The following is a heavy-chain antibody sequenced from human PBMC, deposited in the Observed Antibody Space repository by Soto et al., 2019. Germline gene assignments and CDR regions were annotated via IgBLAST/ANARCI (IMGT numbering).Heavy chain of an antibody. CDR3: AKDPTSYDSSAQFDS. D-gene: IGHD3-22*01. CDR2: ISGGGGST. Sequence: FNIFVMNWVRQAPGQGLEWVSGISGGGGSTYYADSVKGRFTISRDNSNNTLYLQMNSLRAEDTAVYYCAKDPTSYDSSAQFDSWGQGTLVTVSS. J-gene: IGHJ4*02. V-gene: IGHV3-23*01. CDR1: FNIFV.